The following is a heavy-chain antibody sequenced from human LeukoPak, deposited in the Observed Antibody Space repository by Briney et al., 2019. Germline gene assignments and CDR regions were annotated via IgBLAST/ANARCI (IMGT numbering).Heavy chain of an antibody. CDR1: GGSFSGFY. J-gene: IGHJ4*02. V-gene: IGHV4-34*01. Sequence: SEILSLTCAVYGGSFSGFYWSWIRQPPGKGLEWIGEINHSGSTYYNPSLKSRVTISVDTSKKQFSLKVTSVTAADTAVYYCATLGEYYDTSGYYYNWGQGTLVTVSS. CDR2: INHSGST. CDR3: ATLGEYYDTSGYYYN. D-gene: IGHD3-22*01.